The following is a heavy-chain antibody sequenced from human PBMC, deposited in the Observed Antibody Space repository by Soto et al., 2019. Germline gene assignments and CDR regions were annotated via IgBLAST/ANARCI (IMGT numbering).Heavy chain of an antibody. V-gene: IGHV3-53*04. Sequence: EVQLVESGGGLVQPGGSLRLSCAASGFTVSSNYMSWVRQAPGKGLEWVSVIYSGGSTYYADSVKGRFTISRHNSKNTLYLQMNSLRAEDTAVYYCARGRCYHYYYYMDVWGKGTTVTVSS. CDR1: GFTVSSNY. J-gene: IGHJ6*03. CDR3: ARGRCYHYYYYMDV. CDR2: IYSGGST.